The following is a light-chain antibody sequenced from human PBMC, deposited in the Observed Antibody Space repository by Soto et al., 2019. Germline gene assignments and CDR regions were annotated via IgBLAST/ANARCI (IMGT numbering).Light chain of an antibody. CDR3: SSYSSSSTLV. CDR1: SSDVGGYNY. V-gene: IGLV2-14*01. Sequence: QLVLTQPASVSGFPGQSITISCTGTSSDVGGYNYVSWYQQHPGKAPKLMIYDVSNRPSGVSNRFSGSKSGNTASLTISGLQAEDEADYYCSSYSSSSTLVFGGGTKVTVL. J-gene: IGLJ3*02. CDR2: DVS.